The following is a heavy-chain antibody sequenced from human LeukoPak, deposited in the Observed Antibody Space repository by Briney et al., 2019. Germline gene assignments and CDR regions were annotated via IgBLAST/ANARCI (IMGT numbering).Heavy chain of an antibody. CDR3: AKDSHYYGSGSYSS. J-gene: IGHJ4*02. D-gene: IGHD3-10*01. CDR1: GFTFSSYG. CDR2: ISGSGGNT. V-gene: IGHV3-23*01. Sequence: GGTLRLSCAASGFTFSSYGMSWVRQAPGKGLEWVSAISGSGGNTYYADSVKGRFTISRDNSKNTLYLQMNSLRAEDTAVYYCAKDSHYYGSGSYSSWGQGTLVTVSS.